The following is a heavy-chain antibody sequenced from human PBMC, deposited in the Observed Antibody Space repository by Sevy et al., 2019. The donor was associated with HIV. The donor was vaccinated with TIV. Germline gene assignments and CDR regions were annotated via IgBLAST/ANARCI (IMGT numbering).Heavy chain of an antibody. CDR1: GFSVSSHA. Sequence: GGSLRLSCAASGFSVSSHAMHWVRQAPGKGLEWVALISYDGSSKYYSDSVKGRLTISRDNSKNTLYLQMNSLRPEDTALYYCSRESGYSVGWYPSDYWGQGTLVTVSS. V-gene: IGHV3-30-3*01. D-gene: IGHD2-15*01. CDR3: SRESGYSVGWYPSDY. CDR2: ISYDGSSK. J-gene: IGHJ4*02.